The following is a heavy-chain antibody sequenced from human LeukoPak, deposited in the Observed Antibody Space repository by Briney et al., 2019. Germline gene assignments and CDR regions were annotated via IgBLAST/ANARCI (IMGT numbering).Heavy chain of an antibody. CDR2: IHSSGITK. Sequence: GGSLRLPCAASGFTFSSYEMNWVRQAPGKGLEWVSYIHSSGITKYYADSLKGRFTISRDNAKNSLYLQMNSLRAEDTAVYYCARDLSGIAGYTYGRGIDYWGQGTLVTVSS. CDR1: GFTFSSYE. CDR3: ARDLSGIAGYTYGRGIDY. J-gene: IGHJ4*02. V-gene: IGHV3-48*03. D-gene: IGHD5-18*01.